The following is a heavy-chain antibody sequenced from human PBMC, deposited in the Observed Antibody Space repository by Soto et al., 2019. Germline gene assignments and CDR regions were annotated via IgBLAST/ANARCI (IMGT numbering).Heavy chain of an antibody. J-gene: IGHJ4*02. V-gene: IGHV4-59*01. Sequence: TSETLSLTCTVSGGSISNYYWSWIRQPPGMGLQWIGYIYDSGSTNYNPSLKSRVTISVDTSKNHFSLRLNSVTAADTAVYYCARVLGSGLFDYWGQGALVTVSS. CDR1: GGSISNYY. CDR3: ARVLGSGLFDY. D-gene: IGHD3-10*01. CDR2: IYDSGST.